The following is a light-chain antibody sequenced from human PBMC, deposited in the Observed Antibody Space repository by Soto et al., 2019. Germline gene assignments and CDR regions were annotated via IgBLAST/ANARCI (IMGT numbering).Light chain of an antibody. V-gene: IGKV3D-15*01. CDR1: QSVSSN. CDR2: GAS. J-gene: IGKJ1*01. CDR3: QLYVDSPPRWT. Sequence: EIVLTQSPATLSVSPGERAALSCRASQSVSSNLAWYQQKPGQPPRLLMFGASTRATGIPARFSGSGSGTDFTLTISRLEPEDFAVYYCQLYVDSPPRWTFGQGTKVDIK.